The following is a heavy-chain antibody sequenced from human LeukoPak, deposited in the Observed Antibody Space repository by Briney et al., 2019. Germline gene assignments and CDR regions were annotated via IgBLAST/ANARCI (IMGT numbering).Heavy chain of an antibody. CDR1: GFTFSIYS. Sequence: PGGSLRLSCAASGFTFSIYSMNWVRQAPGKGLEWVSSISSSSYIYYADSVKGRFTISRDNAKNSLYLQMNSLRAEDTAVYYCARASLLYCSGGSCRRHFDYWGQGTLVTVSS. D-gene: IGHD2-15*01. CDR3: ARASLLYCSGGSCRRHFDY. J-gene: IGHJ4*02. CDR2: ISSSSYI. V-gene: IGHV3-21*01.